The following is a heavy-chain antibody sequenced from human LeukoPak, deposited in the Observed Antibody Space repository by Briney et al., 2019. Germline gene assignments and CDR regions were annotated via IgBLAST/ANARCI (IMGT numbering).Heavy chain of an antibody. CDR2: IYHSGST. Sequence: PSETLSLTCAVSGGSISSSNWWSWVRQPPGEGLESIGEIYHSGSTNYNSSLKSRVTIPVDKSKNQFSLKLSSVTAADTAVYYCARVVVGAIDCWGQGTLVTVSS. CDR1: GGSISSSNW. CDR3: ARVVVGAIDC. V-gene: IGHV4-4*02. J-gene: IGHJ4*02. D-gene: IGHD1-26*01.